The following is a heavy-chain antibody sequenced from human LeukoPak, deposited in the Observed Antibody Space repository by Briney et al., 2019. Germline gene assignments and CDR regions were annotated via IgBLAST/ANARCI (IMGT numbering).Heavy chain of an antibody. CDR2: ICYSGST. J-gene: IGHJ4*02. CDR1: GGSVSSYY. D-gene: IGHD6-19*01. Sequence: SETLSLTCTVSGGSVSSYYWNWIRQPPGKGLEWIGYICYSGSTNYNPSLKSRVTISVDTSKNQFSLKLSSVTAADTAVYYCARHFGGWPFDYWGQGTLVTVSS. CDR3: ARHFGGWPFDY. V-gene: IGHV4-59*08.